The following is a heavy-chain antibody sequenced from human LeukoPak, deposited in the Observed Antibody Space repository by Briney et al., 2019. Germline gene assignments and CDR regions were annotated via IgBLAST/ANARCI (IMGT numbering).Heavy chain of an antibody. J-gene: IGHJ4*02. CDR1: GFTFDDYG. CDR2: INWNGGST. V-gene: IGHV3-20*04. Sequence: GGSLRLSCAASGFTFDDYGMSWVRQAPGKGLEWVSGINWNGGSTGYADSVKGRFTISRDNAKNSLYLQMNSLRAEDTAVYYCARDLGYYHGSGSHFPLQYWGPGTRVTVSA. CDR3: ARDLGYYHGSGSHFPLQY. D-gene: IGHD3-10*01.